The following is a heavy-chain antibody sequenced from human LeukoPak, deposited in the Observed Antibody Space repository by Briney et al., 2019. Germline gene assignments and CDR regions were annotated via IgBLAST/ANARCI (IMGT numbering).Heavy chain of an antibody. V-gene: IGHV4-30-2*01. Sequence: PSETLSLTCTVSGGSISSGGCYWSWIRQPPGKGLEWIGYIYHSGSTYYNPSLKSRVTISVDRSKNQFSLKLSSVTAADTAVYYCARLPNAYNWNDGYHFDYWGQGTLVTVSS. CDR3: ARLPNAYNWNDGYHFDY. CDR1: GGSISSGGCY. J-gene: IGHJ4*02. D-gene: IGHD1-1*01. CDR2: IYHSGST.